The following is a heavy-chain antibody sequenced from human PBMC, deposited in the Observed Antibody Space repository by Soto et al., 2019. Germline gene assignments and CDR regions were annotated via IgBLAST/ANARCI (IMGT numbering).Heavy chain of an antibody. CDR2: IYYSGST. V-gene: IGHV4-59*01. J-gene: IGHJ4*02. CDR3: ARAVNDFWSGFSYYFDY. Sequence: SETLSLTCAVSGCSISSYYWTWIRQPPGKGLEWIGYIYYSGSTKYNPSLKSRVIISVDTSKNLFSLELSSVTAADTAVYYCARAVNDFWSGFSYYFDYWGQGALVTVSS. D-gene: IGHD3-3*01. CDR1: GCSISSYY.